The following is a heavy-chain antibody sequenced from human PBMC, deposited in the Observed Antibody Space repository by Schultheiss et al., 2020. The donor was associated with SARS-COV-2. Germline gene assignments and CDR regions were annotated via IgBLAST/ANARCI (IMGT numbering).Heavy chain of an antibody. V-gene: IGHV3-43*01. D-gene: IGHD2-21*01. Sequence: GGSLRLSCAASGFTFDDYTMHWVRQAPGKGLEWVSFIIWDGGSTYYADSVKGRFTISRDNPKNTLYLQMNSLRAEDTAVYYCARDYCGGCFQHWGQGTLVTVSS. CDR1: GFTFDDYT. CDR2: IIWDGGST. J-gene: IGHJ1*01. CDR3: ARDYCGGCFQH.